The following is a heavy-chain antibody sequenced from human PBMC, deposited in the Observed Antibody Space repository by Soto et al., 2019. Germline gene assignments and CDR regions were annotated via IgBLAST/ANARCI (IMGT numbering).Heavy chain of an antibody. J-gene: IGHJ4*02. Sequence: ASVKVSCKASGYTFTGYDINWVRQVTGQGLEWMGWMNPNSGNTGYAQKFQGRVTMTRNTSISTAYMELSSLRSEDTAVYYCARGITYYYGSGSYSIFDYWGQGTLVTVSS. CDR3: ARGITYYYGSGSYSIFDY. V-gene: IGHV1-8*01. CDR2: MNPNSGNT. CDR1: GYTFTGYD. D-gene: IGHD3-10*01.